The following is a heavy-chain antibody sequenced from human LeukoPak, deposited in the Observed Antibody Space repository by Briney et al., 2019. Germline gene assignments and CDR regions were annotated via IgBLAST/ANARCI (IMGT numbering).Heavy chain of an antibody. CDR2: INHSGST. J-gene: IGHJ3*02. Sequence: PSETLSLTCAVYGGSFSGYYWSWIRQPPGKGLEWIGEINHSGSTNYNPSLKSRVTISVDTSKNQFSLKLSSVTAADTAVYYCARVYYDFWSGYRGAFDIWGQGTMVTVSS. D-gene: IGHD3-3*01. CDR1: GGSFSGYY. CDR3: ARVYYDFWSGYRGAFDI. V-gene: IGHV4-34*01.